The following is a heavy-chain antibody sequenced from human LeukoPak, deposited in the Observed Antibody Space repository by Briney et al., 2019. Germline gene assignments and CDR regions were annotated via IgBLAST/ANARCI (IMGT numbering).Heavy chain of an antibody. Sequence: PGGSLRLSCSASGFTFGDHAMSWVRQARGKGLEWVGFIRSKGYGGTTEYAASVEGRFSLSRDDSKSFVYLQMSSLKTEDTAVYYCTRVRSGNDFDYWGQGTLVTVSS. CDR3: TRVRSGNDFDY. CDR2: IRSKGYGGTT. D-gene: IGHD3-10*01. CDR1: GFTFGDHA. V-gene: IGHV3-49*04. J-gene: IGHJ4*02.